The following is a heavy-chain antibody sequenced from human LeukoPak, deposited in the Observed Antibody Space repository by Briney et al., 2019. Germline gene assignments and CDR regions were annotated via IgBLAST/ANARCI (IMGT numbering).Heavy chain of an antibody. CDR1: GGSIKSSSYY. J-gene: IGHJ4*02. CDR2: INHSGST. CDR3: ARGEGYSGYANHGFDY. D-gene: IGHD5-12*01. V-gene: IGHV4-39*07. Sequence: PSETLSLTCSVSGGSIKSSSYYWGWIRQPPGKGLEWIGEINHSGSTNYNPSLKSRVTISVDTSKNQFSLKLSSVTAADTAVYYCARGEGYSGYANHGFDYWGQGTLVTVSS.